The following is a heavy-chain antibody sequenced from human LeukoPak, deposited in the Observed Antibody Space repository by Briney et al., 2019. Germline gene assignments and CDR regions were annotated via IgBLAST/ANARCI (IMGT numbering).Heavy chain of an antibody. Sequence: GASVKVSFKSSGYTFTSYDINWVRQATGQGLEWMGWMNPNSGNAGYAQKFQGRVTMTRNTSISTAYMELSSLRSEDTAVYYCARSSPYSSSWYWGNWFDPWGQGTLVTVSS. CDR2: MNPNSGNA. CDR3: ARSSPYSSSWYWGNWFDP. V-gene: IGHV1-8*01. CDR1: GYTFTSYD. J-gene: IGHJ5*02. D-gene: IGHD6-13*01.